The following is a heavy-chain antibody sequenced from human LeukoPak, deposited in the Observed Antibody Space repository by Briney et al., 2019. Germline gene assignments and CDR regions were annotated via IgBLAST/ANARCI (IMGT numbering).Heavy chain of an antibody. Sequence: SVKVSCKASGGTFSTYTISWVRQAPGQGLEWMGRIIPVLGIANYAQKFQGRVTITADKSTSTAYMELSSLRSEDTALYYCAREYDSSGYYLGYWGQGTLVTVSS. CDR2: IIPVLGIA. CDR3: AREYDSSGYYLGY. J-gene: IGHJ4*02. D-gene: IGHD3-22*01. CDR1: GGTFSTYT. V-gene: IGHV1-69*04.